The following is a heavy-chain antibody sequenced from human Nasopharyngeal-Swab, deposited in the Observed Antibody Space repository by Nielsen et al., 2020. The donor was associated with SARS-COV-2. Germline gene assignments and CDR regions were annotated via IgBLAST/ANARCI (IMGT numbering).Heavy chain of an antibody. CDR3: AIGGGGSYYYGMDV. J-gene: IGHJ6*02. Sequence: WIRQPPGKGLEGIGNIYYSGSTNYNPSLKSRVTISGDTSKNQFSLKLSSVTAADTAVYYCAIGGGGSYYYGMDVWGQGTTVTVSS. CDR2: IYYSGST. V-gene: IGHV4-59*01. D-gene: IGHD3-16*01.